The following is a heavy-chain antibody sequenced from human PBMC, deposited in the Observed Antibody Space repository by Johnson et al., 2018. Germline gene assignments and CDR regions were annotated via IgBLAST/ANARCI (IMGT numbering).Heavy chain of an antibody. J-gene: IGHJ4*02. D-gene: IGHD6-19*01. CDR3: AKHTSGWYDY. Sequence: VQLVQSGGGLVQPGRSLRLSCAASGFTFDDYAMHWVRQAPGKGLEWVSGISWTRDSTGYEDSVKGRFTISRDNAKTSLYLQMNSLRPEDTALYYCAKHTSGWYDYWGQGTLVTVSS. V-gene: IGHV3-9*01. CDR1: GFTFDDYA. CDR2: ISWTRDST.